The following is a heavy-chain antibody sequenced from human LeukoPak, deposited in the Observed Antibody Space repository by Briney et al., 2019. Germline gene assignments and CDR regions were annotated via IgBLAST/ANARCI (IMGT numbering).Heavy chain of an antibody. CDR2: MKQDGSEK. D-gene: IGHD1-26*01. CDR3: ARDTAGADY. J-gene: IGHJ4*02. Sequence: PGGSLRLSCVAYGFTFSSYWMTWVRQAPGKGLEWVANMKQDGSEKYYVDSVKGRFTISRDNAKNSLYLQMHSLRAEDTAVYYCARDTAGADYWGQGTLVTVSS. V-gene: IGHV3-7*03. CDR1: GFTFSSYW.